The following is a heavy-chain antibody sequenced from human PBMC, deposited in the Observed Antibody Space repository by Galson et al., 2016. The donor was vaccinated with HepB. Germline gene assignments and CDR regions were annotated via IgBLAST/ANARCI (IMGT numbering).Heavy chain of an antibody. Sequence: ETLSLTCTVSGGSLSSFYWSWIRQPPGKELEWIGYISYSGSTNYNPSLQSRVTISIDTSQNQFSLKLSSVTAADSAVYYCTRGANGVVGAADSWGRGTLVIVSS. CDR2: ISYSGST. V-gene: IGHV4-59*01. CDR1: GGSLSSFY. CDR3: TRGANGVVGAADS. J-gene: IGHJ4*02. D-gene: IGHD2-21*01.